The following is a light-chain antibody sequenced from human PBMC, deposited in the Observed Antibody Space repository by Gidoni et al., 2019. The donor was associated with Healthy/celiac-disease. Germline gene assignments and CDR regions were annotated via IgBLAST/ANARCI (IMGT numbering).Light chain of an antibody. CDR1: QSVGSSY. Sequence: ELVLTQSPGTLSLSPGERATLSCRASQSVGSSYLAWYQQKPGQAPRLLIYGASSRDTGIPDRFSGSGSGTDFTLTISRLEPEDFAVYYCQQYGSSPRTFGGGTKVEIK. CDR2: GAS. CDR3: QQYGSSPRT. J-gene: IGKJ4*01. V-gene: IGKV3-20*01.